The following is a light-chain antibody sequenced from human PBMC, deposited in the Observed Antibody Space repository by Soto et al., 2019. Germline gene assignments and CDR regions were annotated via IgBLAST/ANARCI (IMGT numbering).Light chain of an antibody. CDR3: SSYTISSTWV. J-gene: IGLJ3*02. Sequence: QSPLTQPASVSGSPGQSITISCTGTRSDVGGYNYVSWFQQHPGKAPKLMIYEVTNRPSGVSDRFSGSKSGNTASLTISGLQAEDEADYYCSSYTISSTWVFGGGTKVTVL. V-gene: IGLV2-14*01. CDR1: RSDVGGYNY. CDR2: EVT.